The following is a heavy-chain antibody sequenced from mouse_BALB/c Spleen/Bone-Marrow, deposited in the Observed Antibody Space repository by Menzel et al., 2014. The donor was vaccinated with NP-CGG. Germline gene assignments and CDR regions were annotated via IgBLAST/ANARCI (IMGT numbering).Heavy chain of an antibody. J-gene: IGHJ2*01. D-gene: IGHD1-1*01. CDR3: ARSGYYGSSYYFDY. Sequence: AELAKPGASVKLSCEASGYTFTNYWMHWVNQRPGQGLEWIGEINPTNGRSNYNEKFKSKATLTADKSSSTAYMQLSSLTSDDSAVYFCARSGYYGSSYYFDYWGQGTTLTVSS. CDR1: GYTFTNYW. V-gene: IGHV1S81*02. CDR2: INPTNGRS.